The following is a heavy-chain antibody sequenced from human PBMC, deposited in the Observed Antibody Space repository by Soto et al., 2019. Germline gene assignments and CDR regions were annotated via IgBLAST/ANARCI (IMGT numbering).Heavy chain of an antibody. V-gene: IGHV4-34*01. J-gene: IGHJ4*02. CDR2: IKDGGLT. D-gene: IGHD5-12*01. CDR1: GGSLSGYY. Sequence: QVQLQQWGAGLLKPSETLSLTCVVYGGSLSGYYWSWIRQPPGKGLEWIGEIKDGGLTNYRPSLKSRATISVDRPKNQFSLKLHSVTAADTAVYYCARGQEGVVATHWDQGSLVTVSS. CDR3: ARGQEGVVATH.